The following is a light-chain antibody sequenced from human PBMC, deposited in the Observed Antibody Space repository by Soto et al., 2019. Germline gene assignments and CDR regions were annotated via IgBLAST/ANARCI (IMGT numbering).Light chain of an antibody. CDR1: SSDIGASNY. CDR2: EVS. J-gene: IGLJ3*02. V-gene: IGLV2-14*01. CDR3: TSYTSSTTWV. Sequence: HSALTQPASVSGSPGQSITVSCTGTSSDIGASNYVSWYQQHPGKAPKLIISEVSNRPSGVSNRFSGSKSGSTASLTISGLQAEDEGDYYCTSYTSSTTWVFGGGTKLTVL.